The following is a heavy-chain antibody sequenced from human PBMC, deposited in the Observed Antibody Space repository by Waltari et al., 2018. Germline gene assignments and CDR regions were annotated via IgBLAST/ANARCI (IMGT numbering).Heavy chain of an antibody. D-gene: IGHD2-15*01. Sequence: QMQLQESGPGLVKPSGTLSVTCTVSGDSMSSTDWWSWVRQSPEKGLEWIGQIQRSGRTHYNPSLESRGTISIDTSNNQFSLKVTSTTAADTAVYYCARDRGRGIYLDSWGRGTLVTVSP. CDR1: GDSMSSTDW. V-gene: IGHV4-4*02. CDR2: IQRSGRT. J-gene: IGHJ4*02. CDR3: ARDRGRGIYLDS.